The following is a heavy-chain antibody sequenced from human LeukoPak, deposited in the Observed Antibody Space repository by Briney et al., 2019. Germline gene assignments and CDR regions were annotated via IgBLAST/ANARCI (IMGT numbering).Heavy chain of an antibody. V-gene: IGHV1-18*01. D-gene: IGHD2-15*01. CDR3: ATTFCSDGNCYWFSLDY. CDR2: INPHNANT. CDR1: GYTFTNFG. Sequence: ASVKVSCKASGYTFTNFGLSWVRQAPGQGLEWMGWINPHNANTKYAQKFQGRVTMATDTSTSTAYMEMRGLRSDDTAVYYCATTFCSDGNCYWFSLDYWGQGTLVTVSS. J-gene: IGHJ4*02.